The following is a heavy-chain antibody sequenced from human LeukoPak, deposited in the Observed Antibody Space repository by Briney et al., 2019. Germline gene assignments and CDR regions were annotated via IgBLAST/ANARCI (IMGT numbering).Heavy chain of an antibody. J-gene: IGHJ4*02. D-gene: IGHD5-18*01. Sequence: SETLSLTCTVSGGSISNGTYYWGWIRRPPNKGLEWIGTFFSGGSTYYNPSLKSRVTISVDTSKNQFSLKLSSITAADTAVYYCARVPGYTYGIFDYWGQGTLVTVSS. CDR3: ARVPGYTYGIFDY. V-gene: IGHV4-39*07. CDR2: FFSGGST. CDR1: GGSISNGTYY.